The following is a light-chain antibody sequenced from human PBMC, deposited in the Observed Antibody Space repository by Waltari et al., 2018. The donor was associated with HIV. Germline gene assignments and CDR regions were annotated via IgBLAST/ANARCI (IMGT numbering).Light chain of an antibody. V-gene: IGLV1-44*01. CDR1: SSKIGSNT. Sequence: QSVLTQPPSASGTPVQRVTISCSGSSSKIGSNTVSWYHQVPGTAPRDRIYSNEDRPSGVPDRFSGSKSGTAAALAISGLQSEDEADYYCATWDDSLNGWVFGGGTKVTVL. J-gene: IGLJ3*02. CDR2: SNE. CDR3: ATWDDSLNGWV.